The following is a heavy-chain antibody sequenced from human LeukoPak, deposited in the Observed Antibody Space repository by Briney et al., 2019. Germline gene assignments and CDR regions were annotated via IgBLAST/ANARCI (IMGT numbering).Heavy chain of an antibody. CDR3: AKVGGSGSYYFDY. CDR1: GFTFSSYA. CDR2: ISGSGGST. Sequence: PGGPLRLSCAASGFTFSSYAMSWVRQAPGKGLEWVSAISGSGGSTYYADSVKGRFTISRDNSKNTLYLQMNSLRAEDTAVYYCAKVGGSGSYYFDYWGQGTLVTVSS. D-gene: IGHD1-26*01. V-gene: IGHV3-23*01. J-gene: IGHJ4*02.